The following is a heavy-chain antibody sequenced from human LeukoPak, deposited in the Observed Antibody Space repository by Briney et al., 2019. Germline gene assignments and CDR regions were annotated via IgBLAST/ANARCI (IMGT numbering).Heavy chain of an antibody. CDR3: ARFSYCGGACWAFDI. J-gene: IGHJ3*02. V-gene: IGHV1-2*02. D-gene: IGHD2-21*02. CDR2: INPNSGAT. Sequence: ASVKVSCKASGYTFSGYYIHWVRQAPGQGLEWMGWINPNSGATNYAQKFQDRVTMTRDTSISTLYMELSSLRSDDTAVFYCARFSYCGGACWAFDIWGRGTMVTVSS. CDR1: GYTFSGYY.